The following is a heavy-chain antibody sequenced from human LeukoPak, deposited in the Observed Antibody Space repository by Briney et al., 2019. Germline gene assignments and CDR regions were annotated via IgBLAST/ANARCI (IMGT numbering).Heavy chain of an antibody. CDR2: ISSSSSYI. J-gene: IGHJ4*02. CDR1: RFTFSSYS. Sequence: GGSLRLTCAASRFTFSSYSMNWVRQAPGKGLEWVSSISSSSSYIYYADSVKGRFTISRDNAKNSLYLQMNSLRAEDTAVYYCARSYGDYYDSSGYYQQYVDYWGQGTLVTVSS. CDR3: ARSYGDYYDSSGYYQQYVDY. V-gene: IGHV3-21*01. D-gene: IGHD3-22*01.